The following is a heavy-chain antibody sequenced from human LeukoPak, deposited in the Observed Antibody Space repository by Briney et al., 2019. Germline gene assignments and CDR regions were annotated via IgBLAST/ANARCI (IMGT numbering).Heavy chain of an antibody. V-gene: IGHV4-59*11. CDR3: ARTGSSWPLYYYYYYMDV. Sequence: SETLSLTCTVSGGSISSHYWSWIRQPPGKGLEWIGYVSDSRSTNYNPSLKSRVTVSVDTSKDQFSLKLTSVTAADTAVYYCARTGSSWPLYYYYYYMDVWGKGTTVTVSS. J-gene: IGHJ6*03. D-gene: IGHD6-13*01. CDR2: VSDSRST. CDR1: GGSISSHY.